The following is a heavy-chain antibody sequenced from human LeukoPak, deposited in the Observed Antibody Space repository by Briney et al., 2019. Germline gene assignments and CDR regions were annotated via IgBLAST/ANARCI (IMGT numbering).Heavy chain of an antibody. Sequence: SETLSLTCAVYGGSFSGYYWSWIRQPPGKGLEWIGEINHSGSTNYNPSLKSRVTISVDSSKNQFSLKVSSVTAADTAIYYCARHLAAAASAFDSWGRGTLVTVSS. CDR3: ARHLAAAASAFDS. J-gene: IGHJ4*02. CDR2: INHSGST. D-gene: IGHD6-13*01. V-gene: IGHV4-34*01. CDR1: GGSFSGYY.